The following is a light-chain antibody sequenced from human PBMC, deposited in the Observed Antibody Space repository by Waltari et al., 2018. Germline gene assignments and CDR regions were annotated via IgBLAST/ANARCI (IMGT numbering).Light chain of an antibody. J-gene: IGKJ1*01. V-gene: IGKV3-15*01. Sequence: EIVMTQSPATLSVSPGERATLSCRASQSVSTNLAWYQQKSGQSPRLLIYGASTRATGIPARFSGSGSGTEFTLTITSLQSEDFAIYYCQPYNNWPWTFGQGTKVEFK. CDR1: QSVSTN. CDR3: QPYNNWPWT. CDR2: GAS.